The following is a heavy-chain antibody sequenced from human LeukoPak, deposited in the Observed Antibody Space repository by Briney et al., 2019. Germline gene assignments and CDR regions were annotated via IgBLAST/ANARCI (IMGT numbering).Heavy chain of an antibody. CDR1: GFTFSSYA. CDR2: ISGSGDST. CDR3: AKGSPLAAAGLNV. Sequence: GGSLRLSCAATGFTFSSYAMSWVRQAPGKGLEWVSAISGSGDSTCYADSVKGRFTISRDNSKNTLYLQMNSLRAEDTAVYYCAKGSPLAAAGLNVWGQGTLVTVSS. D-gene: IGHD6-13*01. V-gene: IGHV3-23*01. J-gene: IGHJ4*02.